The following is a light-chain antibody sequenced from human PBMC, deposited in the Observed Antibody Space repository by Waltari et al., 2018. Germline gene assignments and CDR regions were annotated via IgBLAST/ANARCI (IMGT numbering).Light chain of an antibody. CDR2: DVS. Sequence: QSARTQPRSPSGSPGQSVPISCTGTSSDGGGYNYVSWYQPHPGKAPKLMIYDVSKRPSGVPDRFSGSKSGNTASLTISGLQAEDEADYYCCSYAGSYFYVFGTGTKVTVL. CDR3: CSYAGSYFYV. CDR1: SSDGGGYNY. V-gene: IGLV2-11*02. J-gene: IGLJ1*01.